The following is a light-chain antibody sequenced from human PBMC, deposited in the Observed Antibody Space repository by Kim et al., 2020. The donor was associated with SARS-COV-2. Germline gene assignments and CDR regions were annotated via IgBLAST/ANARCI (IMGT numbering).Light chain of an antibody. Sequence: SGAPGKTARITCGGNNIRSKSVQWYQQKPGQAPVVVVYNDSDRPSGIPERFSGSNSGNTATLTISRVEAGDEADYYCQVWDTSRVVFGGGTQLTVL. CDR2: NDS. CDR3: QVWDTSRVV. J-gene: IGLJ2*01. V-gene: IGLV3-21*03. CDR1: NIRSKS.